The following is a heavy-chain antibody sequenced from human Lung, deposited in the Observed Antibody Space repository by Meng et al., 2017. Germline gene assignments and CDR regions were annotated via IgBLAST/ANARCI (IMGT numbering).Heavy chain of an antibody. CDR1: GFTFDDYA. Sequence: GESLKISCAASGFTFDDYAMHWVRQAPGKGLEWVSLISWYGGSTYYADSVKGRFTISRDNSKNSLYLQMNSLRAEDTALYYCAKDTSGLRYFDWSIDYWSQGTLVTVSS. D-gene: IGHD3-9*01. CDR3: AKDTSGLRYFDWSIDY. J-gene: IGHJ4*02. V-gene: IGHV3-43D*03. CDR2: ISWYGGST.